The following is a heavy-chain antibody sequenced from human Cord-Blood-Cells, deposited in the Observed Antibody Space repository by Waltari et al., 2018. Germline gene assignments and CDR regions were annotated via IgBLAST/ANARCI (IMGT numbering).Heavy chain of an antibody. Sequence: QVQLVQSGAEVKKPGSSVKVSCTASGGTFTSYAISWVRQAPGQGLEWMGGIIPIFGTANYAQKFQGRVTITADKSTSTAYMELSSLRSEDTAVYYCARVGLGIWYFDLWGRGTLVTVSS. CDR1: GGTFTSYA. V-gene: IGHV1-69*06. CDR3: ARVGLGIWYFDL. D-gene: IGHD7-27*01. CDR2: IIPIFGTA. J-gene: IGHJ2*01.